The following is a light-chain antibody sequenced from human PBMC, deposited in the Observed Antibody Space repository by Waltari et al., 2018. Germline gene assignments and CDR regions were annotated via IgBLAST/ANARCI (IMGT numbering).Light chain of an antibody. V-gene: IGLV2-14*03. CDR1: SSDVGGSNY. J-gene: IGLJ3*02. CDR3: SSYTSSSTRV. CDR2: DVS. Sequence: QSALTQPASVSGSPVQSLTIPCTGTSSDVGGSNYVSWYHQHPGKVPKLMIYDVSNRPSGVSNRFSGSKSGNTASLTISGLQAEDEADYYCSSYTSSSTRVFGGGTKLTVL.